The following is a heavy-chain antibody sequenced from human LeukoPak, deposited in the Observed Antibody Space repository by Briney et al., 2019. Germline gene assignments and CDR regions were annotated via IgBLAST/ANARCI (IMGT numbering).Heavy chain of an antibody. V-gene: IGHV3-53*01. CDR1: GFTVSSNN. J-gene: IGHJ4*02. CDR2: IYSGGDT. D-gene: IGHD2-2*01. CDR3: AKDHRTSTWPFDY. Sequence: GGSLRLSCAASGFTVSSNNMSWVRQAPGKGLEWVSVIYSGGDTYYADSVKGRFTISRDNSKNTLYLQMNSLRAADTAVYYCAKDHRTSTWPFDYWGQGILVTVSS.